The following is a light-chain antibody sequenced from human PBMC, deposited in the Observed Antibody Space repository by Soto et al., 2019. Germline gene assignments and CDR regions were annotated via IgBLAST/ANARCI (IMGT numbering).Light chain of an antibody. J-gene: IGKJ1*01. Sequence: EIVLTQSPATLSLSPGDRAALSCKASQSVHNYLAWYQQKPGQAPRLLIYGASTRAAGIPARFSGSGSGTDFTLTISSLEPEDFAVYYCQQRSNWPKTFGQGTKVDIK. CDR1: QSVHNY. CDR3: QQRSNWPKT. V-gene: IGKV3-11*01. CDR2: GAS.